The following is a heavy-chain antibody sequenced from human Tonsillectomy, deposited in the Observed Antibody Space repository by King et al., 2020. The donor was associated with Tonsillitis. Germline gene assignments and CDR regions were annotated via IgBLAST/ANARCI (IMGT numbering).Heavy chain of an antibody. V-gene: IGHV3-7*01. CDR2: MKHDGGEE. J-gene: IGHJ5*01. CDR1: GFTFRTYW. CDR3: ARDKEPYSSAWVGFDS. Sequence: QLVQSGGALVQPGGSLRLSCEASGFTFRTYWMNWVRPAPGKGLEWVANMKHDGGEEYYVDSVKGRFTISRDNVKNSLYLQMNSLRAEDTAVYYCARDKEPYSSAWVGFDSWGQGTLVTVYS. D-gene: IGHD6-19*01.